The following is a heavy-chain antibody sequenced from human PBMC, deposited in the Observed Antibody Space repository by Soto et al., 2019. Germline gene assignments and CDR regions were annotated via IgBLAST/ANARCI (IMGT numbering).Heavy chain of an antibody. CDR3: AGGDYYHSSGYYFYYYTMDV. D-gene: IGHD3-22*01. Sequence: SETRSLTCNVSGGFIRSSNYYWGWICYPPGKRLEWIGNVYYGGSTYYNPSLKSRVTISVETSKSQFSLKLSSVTAADTAVYYCAGGDYYHSSGYYFYYYTMDVWGQGTTVTVS. J-gene: IGHJ6*02. CDR2: VYYGGST. CDR1: GGFIRSSNYY. V-gene: IGHV4-39*01.